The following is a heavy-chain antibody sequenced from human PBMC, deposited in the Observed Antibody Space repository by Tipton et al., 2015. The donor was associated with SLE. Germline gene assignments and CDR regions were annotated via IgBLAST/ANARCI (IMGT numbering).Heavy chain of an antibody. CDR1: GFTFSSYW. V-gene: IGHV3-74*01. J-gene: IGHJ6*02. D-gene: IGHD3-3*01. Sequence: GSLRLSCAASGFTFSSYWMHWVRQAPGKGLVWVSRINSDGSSTSYADSVKGRFTISRDNAKNTLYLQMNSLRAEDTAVYYCARPYDFWSGNGMDVWGQGTTVTVSS. CDR3: ARPYDFWSGNGMDV. CDR2: INSDGSST.